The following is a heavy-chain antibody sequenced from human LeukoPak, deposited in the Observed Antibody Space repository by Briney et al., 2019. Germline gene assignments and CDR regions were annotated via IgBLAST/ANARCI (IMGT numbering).Heavy chain of an antibody. J-gene: IGHJ4*01. Sequence: PGGSLRLSCAVSGFTFSTCAMHWVRQAPDKGLEWVAVISYDGSKKYYADSVKGRFTISRDNSKNTLYLQMDSLRAEDTAVYSCVNDLTSSWTLDYWGQGTLVTVSS. V-gene: IGHV3-30*18. D-gene: IGHD6-13*01. CDR2: ISYDGSKK. CDR3: VNDLTSSWTLDY. CDR1: GFTFSTCA.